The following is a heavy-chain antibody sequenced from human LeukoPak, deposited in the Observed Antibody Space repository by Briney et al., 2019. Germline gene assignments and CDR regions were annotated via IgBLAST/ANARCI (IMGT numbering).Heavy chain of an antibody. D-gene: IGHD3-16*01. V-gene: IGHV3-48*03. CDR1: GFTFSSYE. J-gene: IGHJ4*02. Sequence: PGGSLRLSCAASGFTFSSYEMNWVRQAPGQGLEWVSYISSSGSTIYYAVSVKGRFTISRDNAKNSLYLQMNSLRAEDTAVYYCAREGGRTPSDYWGQGTLVTVSS. CDR2: ISSSGSTI. CDR3: AREGGRTPSDY.